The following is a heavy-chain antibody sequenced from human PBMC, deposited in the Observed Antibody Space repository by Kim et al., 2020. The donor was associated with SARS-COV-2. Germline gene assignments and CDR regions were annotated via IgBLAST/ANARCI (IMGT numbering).Heavy chain of an antibody. D-gene: IGHD3-3*01. Sequence: AAWNWIRHSPSRGLEWLGRTYYRSKWYNDYAVSVKSRITINPDTSKNQFSLQLNSVTPEDTAVYYCARAPEYYDFWSGYYDFDYWGQGTLAT. CDR1: AA. CDR3: ARAPEYYDFWSGYYDFDY. CDR2: TYYRSKWYN. J-gene: IGHJ4*02. V-gene: IGHV6-1*01.